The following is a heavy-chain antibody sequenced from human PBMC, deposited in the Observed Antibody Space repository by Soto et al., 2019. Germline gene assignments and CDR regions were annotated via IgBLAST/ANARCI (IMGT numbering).Heavy chain of an antibody. D-gene: IGHD1-1*01. Sequence: GGSLRLSCGASGFTFSTYTMTWVRQAPGKGLEWVSSIGGSDGGTYYADSVRGRFTISRDDSKNTLSLQMNNLRAEDTALYYCAKARWKGVSSSAGLHYWARGPLVTVSS. J-gene: IGHJ4*02. V-gene: IGHV3-23*01. CDR3: AKARWKGVSSSAGLHY. CDR1: GFTFSTYT. CDR2: IGGSDGGT.